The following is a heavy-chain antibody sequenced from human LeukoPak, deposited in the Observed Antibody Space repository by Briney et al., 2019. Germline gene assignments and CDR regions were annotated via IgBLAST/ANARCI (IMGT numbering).Heavy chain of an antibody. Sequence: SETLSLTCTVSGGSISSYYWSWIRQPPGRGLEWIGYIYYSGSTNYNPSLKSRVTISVDTSKNQFSLKLSSVTAADTAVYYCARDPSGWDYFDYWGQGTLVTVSS. V-gene: IGHV4-59*01. CDR1: GGSISSYY. J-gene: IGHJ4*02. D-gene: IGHD6-19*01. CDR2: IYYSGST. CDR3: ARDPSGWDYFDY.